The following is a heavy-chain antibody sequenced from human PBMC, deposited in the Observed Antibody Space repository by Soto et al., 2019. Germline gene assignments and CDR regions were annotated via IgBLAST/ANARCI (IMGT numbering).Heavy chain of an antibody. CDR3: ARGPYIVVVPAARHYYGMDV. CDR1: GYTFTSYG. V-gene: IGHV1-18*04. Sequence: QVQLVQSGAEVKKPGASVKVSCKASGYTFTSYGISWVRQAIGQGLEWMGWISAYNGNTNYAQKLQGRVTMTTDTTTSTAYMELRSLRSEDTAVYYCARGPYIVVVPAARHYYGMDVCGQGTTVTVSS. J-gene: IGHJ6*02. D-gene: IGHD2-2*01. CDR2: ISAYNGNT.